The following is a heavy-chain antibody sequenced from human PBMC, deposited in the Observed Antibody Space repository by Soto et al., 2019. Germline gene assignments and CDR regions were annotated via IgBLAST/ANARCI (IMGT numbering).Heavy chain of an antibody. V-gene: IGHV6-1*01. Sequence: SQTLSLTCAISGDSVSNNGATWNWIRQSPSRGLEWLGRAYYRSRWIYDYAMSVKSRISINPDTSKNQVSLQLNSVTPADTAVYYCARDPPDFLSPQDQWGQGTLVTVSS. CDR1: GDSVSNNGAT. D-gene: IGHD2-2*01. CDR3: ARDPPDFLSPQDQ. CDR2: AYYRSRWIY. J-gene: IGHJ4*02.